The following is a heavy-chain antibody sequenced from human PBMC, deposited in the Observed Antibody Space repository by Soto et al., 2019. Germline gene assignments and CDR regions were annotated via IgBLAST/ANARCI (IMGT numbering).Heavy chain of an antibody. V-gene: IGHV3-30-3*01. CDR3: ARNNSVYYYDSSGYPREHPGGAFDI. D-gene: IGHD3-22*01. CDR1: GFTFSSYA. CDR2: ISYDGSNK. Sequence: QVQLVESGGGVVQPGRSLRLSCAASGFTFSSYAMHWVRQAPGKGLEWVAVISYDGSNKYYADSVKGRFTISRDNSKNTLYLQMHSLRAEDTAVYYCARNNSVYYYDSSGYPREHPGGAFDIWGQGTMVTVSS. J-gene: IGHJ3*02.